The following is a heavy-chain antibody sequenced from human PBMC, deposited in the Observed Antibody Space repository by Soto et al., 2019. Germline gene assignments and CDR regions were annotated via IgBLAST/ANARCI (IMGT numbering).Heavy chain of an antibody. Sequence: EVQLVESGGGLAQPGGSLRLSCAASGFTFSDHYMDWVRQAPGKGLEWVSSISSSSSYIYYADSVKGRFTISRDNAKNSLYLQMNSLRAEDTAVYYCASNLVVPAAGYYYYYGMDVWGQGTTVTVSS. V-gene: IGHV3-21*01. CDR2: ISSSSSYI. CDR3: ASNLVVPAAGYYYYYGMDV. CDR1: GFTFSDHY. J-gene: IGHJ6*02. D-gene: IGHD2-2*01.